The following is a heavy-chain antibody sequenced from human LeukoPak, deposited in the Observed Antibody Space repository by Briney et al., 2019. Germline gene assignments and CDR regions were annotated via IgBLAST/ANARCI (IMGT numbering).Heavy chain of an antibody. CDR3: ARGPNSGYSWLDP. V-gene: IGHV3-30*03. Sequence: GRSLRLSCAASGFTFSTYGLHWVRQAPGKGLEWVAVISYDGTNKYYADSVKGRFTISRDNSKNTLYLQMNSLRAEDTAVYYCARGPNSGYSWLDPWGQGTLVTVSS. J-gene: IGHJ5*02. CDR1: GFTFSTYG. CDR2: ISYDGTNK. D-gene: IGHD5-12*01.